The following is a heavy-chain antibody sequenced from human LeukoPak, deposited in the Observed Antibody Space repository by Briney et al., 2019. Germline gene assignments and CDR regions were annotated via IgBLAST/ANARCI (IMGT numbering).Heavy chain of an antibody. D-gene: IGHD5-18*01. CDR2: ISGSGGST. CDR1: GFTFSSYG. J-gene: IGHJ4*02. Sequence: GGSLRLSCAASGFTFSSYGMSWVRQAPGKGLEWVSAISGSGGSTYYADSVKGRFTISRDNSKNTLYLQMNSLRAEDTAVYYCAKAGYSYGYYGYWGQGALVTVSS. CDR3: AKAGYSYGYYGY. V-gene: IGHV3-23*01.